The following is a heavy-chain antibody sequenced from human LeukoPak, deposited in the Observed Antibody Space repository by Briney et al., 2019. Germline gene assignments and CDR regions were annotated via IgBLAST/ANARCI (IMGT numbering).Heavy chain of an antibody. CDR3: ARGIAARPTPYYYYYYYMDV. D-gene: IGHD6-13*01. CDR1: GYTFTGYY. CDR2: INPNSGGT. Sequence: ASVKVSCKASGYTFTGYYMHWVRQAPGQGLEWMGWINPNSGGTNYAQKFQGRVTMTRDTSISTAYMELSRLRSDDTAVYYCARGIAARPTPYYYYYYYMDVWGKGTTVTVS. V-gene: IGHV1-2*02. J-gene: IGHJ6*03.